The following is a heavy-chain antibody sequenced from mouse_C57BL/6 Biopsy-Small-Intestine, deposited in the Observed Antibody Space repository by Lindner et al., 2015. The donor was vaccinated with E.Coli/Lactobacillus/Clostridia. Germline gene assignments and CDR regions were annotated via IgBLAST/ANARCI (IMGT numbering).Heavy chain of an antibody. CDR3: AGSRNWDAAMDY. D-gene: IGHD4-1*01. V-gene: IGHV1-47*01. CDR2: FHPYNDDT. CDR1: GYTFTTYP. J-gene: IGHJ4*01. Sequence: VQLQESGAELVKPGASVKMSCKASGYTFTTYPIEWMKQSHGKSLEWIGNFHPYNDDTKYNEKFKGKATLTVEKSSNTVYLELSRLTSDDSAVYYCAGSRNWDAAMDYWGQGTSVTVSS.